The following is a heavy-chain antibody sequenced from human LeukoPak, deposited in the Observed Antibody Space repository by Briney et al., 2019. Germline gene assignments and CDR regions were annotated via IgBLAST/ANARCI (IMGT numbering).Heavy chain of an antibody. Sequence: ASVKVSCKASGYTFTGYYMHWVRQAPGQGLEWMGRINPNSGGTNYAQKFQGRVTMTRDTPISTAYMELSRLRSDDTAVYYCARVLILLHYDSIGGDAFDIWGQGTMVTVSS. V-gene: IGHV1-2*06. CDR1: GYTFTGYY. CDR2: INPNSGGT. D-gene: IGHD3-22*01. J-gene: IGHJ3*02. CDR3: ARVLILLHYDSIGGDAFDI.